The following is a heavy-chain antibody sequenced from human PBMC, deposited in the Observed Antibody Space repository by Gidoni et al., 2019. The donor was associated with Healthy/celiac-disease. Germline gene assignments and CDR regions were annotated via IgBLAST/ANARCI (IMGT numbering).Heavy chain of an antibody. CDR1: GGTFSSYA. CDR2: IIPILGIA. J-gene: IGHJ5*02. V-gene: IGHV1-69*04. CDR3: AREGLLYWFDP. Sequence: QVQRVQSGAEVKKPGSSGKVSCKDSGGTFSSYAIRWVRQAPGQGLEWMGRIIPILGIANYAQKFQGRVTITADKSTSTAYMELSSLRSEDTAVYYCAREGLLYWFDPWCQGTLVTVSS.